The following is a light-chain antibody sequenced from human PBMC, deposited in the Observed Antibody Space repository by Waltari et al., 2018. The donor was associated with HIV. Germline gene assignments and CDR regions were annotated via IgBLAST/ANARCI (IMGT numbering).Light chain of an antibody. CDR3: QQSYSPPRT. CDR2: VAS. Sequence: DIQMTQSPSSLSASVGDRVTITCRASQMISNYLNWYQQKPGEAPKLLIYVASSLHRGVPSRFSGSGSGADFTLTISSLQPEDFATYYCQQSYSPPRTFGQGTRGEIK. V-gene: IGKV1-39*01. J-gene: IGKJ1*01. CDR1: QMISNY.